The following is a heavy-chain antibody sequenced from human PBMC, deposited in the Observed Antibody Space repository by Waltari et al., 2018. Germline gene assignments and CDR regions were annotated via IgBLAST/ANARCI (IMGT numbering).Heavy chain of an antibody. J-gene: IGHJ6*02. V-gene: IGHV4-39*07. D-gene: IGHD3-10*01. CDR2: IYYSGSI. CDR1: GRSLSSSSYH. Sequence: QLQLQESGPGLVTPSETLSLTCTVSGRSLSSSSYHWGWIRQPPGKGLEWIGCIYYSGSIYHNPTLKSRVTISVDTSKNQFSLKLRSVTAADTAVYYCYGSGYYYYYGMDVWGQGTTVTVSS. CDR3: YGSGYYYYYGMDV.